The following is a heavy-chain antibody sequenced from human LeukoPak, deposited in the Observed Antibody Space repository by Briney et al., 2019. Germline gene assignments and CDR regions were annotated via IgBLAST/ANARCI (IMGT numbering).Heavy chain of an antibody. J-gene: IGHJ4*02. CDR2: IVSGGST. CDR3: VRDYGHFVQGN. Sequence: SETLSLTCTVSGGSISGSSYYWGWVRQSPGQGLEWIGSIVSGGSTYHNPSLKSRITMSIDTSNNQFSLKLSFVTAADTAIYYCVRDYGHFVQGNWGQGTLVTVSS. CDR1: GGSISGSSYY. V-gene: IGHV4-39*02. D-gene: IGHD4-17*01.